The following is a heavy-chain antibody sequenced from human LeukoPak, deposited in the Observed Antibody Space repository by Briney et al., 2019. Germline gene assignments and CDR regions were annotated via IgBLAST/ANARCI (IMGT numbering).Heavy chain of an antibody. CDR2: INHSGST. J-gene: IGHJ5*02. CDR1: GFTFSTYW. CDR3: ARGRGYYDFWSGLNWFDP. Sequence: GSLRLSCAASGFTFSTYWMSWIRQPPGKGLEWIGEINHSGSTNYNPSLKSRVTISVDTSKNQFSLKLSSVTAADTAVYYCARGRGYYDFWSGLNWFDPWGQGTLVTVSS. D-gene: IGHD3-3*01. V-gene: IGHV4-34*01.